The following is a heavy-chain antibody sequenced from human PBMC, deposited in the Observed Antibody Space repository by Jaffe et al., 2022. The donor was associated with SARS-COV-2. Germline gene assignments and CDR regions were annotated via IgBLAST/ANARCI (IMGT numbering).Heavy chain of an antibody. V-gene: IGHV3-49*05. CDR3: TRGSARATQRPECAFDI. J-gene: IGHJ3*02. CDR1: GFTFGDYA. CDR2: IRSKAYGGTT. Sequence: EVQLVESGGGLVKPGRSLRLSCTASGFTFGDYAMSWFRQAPGKGLEWVGFIRSKAYGGTTEYAASVKGRFTISRDDSKSIAYLQMNSLKTEDTAVYYCTRGSARATQRPECAFDIWGQGTMVTVSS. D-gene: IGHD1-26*01.